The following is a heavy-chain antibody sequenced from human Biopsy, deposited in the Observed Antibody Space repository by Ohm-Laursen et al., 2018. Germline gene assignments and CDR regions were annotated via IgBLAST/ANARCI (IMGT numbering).Heavy chain of an antibody. CDR1: GYAFTNQA. J-gene: IGHJ1*01. CDR3: ARGQDLRGGAEYFQH. V-gene: IGHV1-2*02. Sequence: ASVKVSCKASGYAFTNQAFHWVRQAPGHGLEWMGGIITHSGTTRYAQDFQGRVTMTTDTSTTTAYMELRRLRSDDTAVYYCARGQDLRGGAEYFQHWGQGTLVTVSS. D-gene: IGHD2-15*01. CDR2: IITHSGTT.